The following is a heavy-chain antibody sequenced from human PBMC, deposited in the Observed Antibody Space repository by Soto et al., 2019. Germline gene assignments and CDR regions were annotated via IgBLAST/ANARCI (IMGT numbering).Heavy chain of an antibody. CDR1: GYTFSKYS. Sequence: ASVKVSCKASGYTFSKYSIHWVRQAPGQSLEWMGWINAGNGDTRYAQNLQGRVAISRDTSASMAYIELSSLRSEDTAVYYCARASCYADTCYDDAFDIWGPGTMVTVSS. D-gene: IGHD3-16*01. V-gene: IGHV1-3*01. CDR3: ARASCYADTCYDDAFDI. CDR2: INAGNGDT. J-gene: IGHJ3*02.